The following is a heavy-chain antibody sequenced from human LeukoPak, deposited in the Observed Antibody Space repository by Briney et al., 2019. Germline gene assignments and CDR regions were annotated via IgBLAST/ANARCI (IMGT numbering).Heavy chain of an antibody. CDR2: IYYSGST. V-gene: IGHV4-31*03. CDR1: GGSISSGGYY. J-gene: IGHJ4*02. Sequence: SETLSLTCTVSGGSISSGGYYWSWIRQHPGKGLGWIGYIYYSGSTYYNPSLKSRVTISVDTSKNQFSLKLSSVTAADTAVYYCARAKSSRGYFDYWGQGTLVTVSS. D-gene: IGHD6-13*01. CDR3: ARAKSSRGYFDY.